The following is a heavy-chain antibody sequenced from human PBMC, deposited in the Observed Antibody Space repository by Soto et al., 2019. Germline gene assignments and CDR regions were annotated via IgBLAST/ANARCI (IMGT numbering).Heavy chain of an antibody. CDR1: GGTFSTHA. CDR2: IIPISGTT. J-gene: IGHJ6*02. Sequence: ASVKVSCKASGGTFSTHAIIWVRQAPGHGLEWMGGIIPISGTTYYTQKFQGRVAITADEPTSTAFMELSSLKSDDTAVFYCARGYCSGGNCYSGMDVWGQGTMVTVSS. CDR3: ARGYCSGGNCYSGMDV. V-gene: IGHV1-69*13. D-gene: IGHD2-15*01.